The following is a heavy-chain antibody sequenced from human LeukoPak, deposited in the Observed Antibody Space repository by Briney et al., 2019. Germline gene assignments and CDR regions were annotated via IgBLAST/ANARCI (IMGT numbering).Heavy chain of an antibody. V-gene: IGHV3-30*02. CDR2: IRYDGSNK. J-gene: IGHJ4*02. CDR3: AKALFPYCSGGSCPLSLDY. Sequence: GRSLRLSCAASGFTFSSYAMHWVRQAPGKGLEWVAFIRYDGSNKYYADSVKGRFTISRDNSKNTLYLQMNSLRAEDTAVYYCAKALFPYCSGGSCPLSLDYWGQGTLVTVSS. CDR1: GFTFSSYA. D-gene: IGHD2-15*01.